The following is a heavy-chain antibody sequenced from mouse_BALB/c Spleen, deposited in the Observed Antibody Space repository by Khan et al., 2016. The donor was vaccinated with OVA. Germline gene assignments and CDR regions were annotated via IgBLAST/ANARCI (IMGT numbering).Heavy chain of an antibody. CDR3: ARSYYYGYYFDY. CDR2: ISSDSRTI. D-gene: IGHD1-1*01. CDR1: GFTFSSSG. Sequence: EVQLVESGGGLVQPGGSRKLSCAASGFTFSSSGMHWVRQAPEKGLEWVAYISSDSRTIYYADTVKGRFTISRDNPKNTLFLQMTSLRSEDTAMYYCARSYYYGYYFDYWGQGTTLTVSS. J-gene: IGHJ2*01. V-gene: IGHV5-17*02.